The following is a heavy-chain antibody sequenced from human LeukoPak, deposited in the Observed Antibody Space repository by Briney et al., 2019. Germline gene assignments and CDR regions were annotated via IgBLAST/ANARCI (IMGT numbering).Heavy chain of an antibody. D-gene: IGHD1-26*01. CDR2: IFTSGNT. CDR3: ARMGVGANVSPNWFDP. CDR1: GGSISSGSYY. V-gene: IGHV4-61*02. Sequence: SQTLSLTCTVSGGSISSGSYYWSWIRQPAGKGLEWIGRIFTSGNTNYNPSLKSRVTISVDTSKNQFSLKLSSVTAADTAVYYCARMGVGANVSPNWFDPWGQGTLVTVSS. J-gene: IGHJ5*02.